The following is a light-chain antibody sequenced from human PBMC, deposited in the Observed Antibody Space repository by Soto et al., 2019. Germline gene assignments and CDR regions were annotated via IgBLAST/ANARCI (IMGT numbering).Light chain of an antibody. J-gene: IGKJ1*01. CDR2: GAS. CDR1: QSVSSN. V-gene: IGKV3-15*01. Sequence: EIVMTQSPATLSVSPGERATLSCRASQSVSSNLAWYQQKPGQAPRLLIYGASTRATGIPARFSGSGSGTEFNITISSLQSEDFAVYYCQQYNDWPPPWTFGQGTKVEIK. CDR3: QQYNDWPPPWT.